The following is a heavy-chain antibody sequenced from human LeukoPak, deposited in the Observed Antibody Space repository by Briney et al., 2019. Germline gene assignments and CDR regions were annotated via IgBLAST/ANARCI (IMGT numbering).Heavy chain of an antibody. CDR3: ARGPLGYSGGFGP. CDR1: GFTFTSYW. D-gene: IGHD2-15*01. J-gene: IGHJ5*02. Sequence: GGSLRLSCAASGFTFTSYWISWVRQAPGKGLEWVANIKQDGSDKYYIDSVKGRFTISRDNARNSLYLQMNSLRADDTAVYYCARGPLGYSGGFGPWGQGTLVTVSS. V-gene: IGHV3-7*04. CDR2: IKQDGSDK.